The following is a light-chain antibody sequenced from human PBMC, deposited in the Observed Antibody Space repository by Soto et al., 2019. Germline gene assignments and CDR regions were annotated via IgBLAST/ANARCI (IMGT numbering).Light chain of an antibody. V-gene: IGLV2-14*01. J-gene: IGLJ1*01. CDR2: DVR. CDR3: SSYTSNDTYV. Sequence: QSVLTQPASVSGSPGQSITISCTGTSRDVGDYNYVSWYQQHPGKAPKLMIYDVRNRPSGVSNRFSGSKSGNMASLTISGLQAEDEADYYCSSYTSNDTYVFGTGTKVTV. CDR1: SRDVGDYNY.